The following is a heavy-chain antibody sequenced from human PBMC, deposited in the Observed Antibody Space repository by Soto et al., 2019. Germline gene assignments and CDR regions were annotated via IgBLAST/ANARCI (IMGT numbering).Heavy chain of an antibody. CDR2: IYWDDDK. V-gene: IGHV2-5*02. D-gene: IGHD3-9*01. Sequence: SGPTLVNPTQTLTLPCTFSGFSLSTSGVGVGWIRQPPGKALEWLALIYWDDDKRYSPSLKSRLTITKDTSKNQVVLTMTNKKPGDTPTFSCAHSQRYLDGLFGGGFDYWGQGTLVTVSS. CDR3: AHSQRYLDGLFGGGFDY. CDR1: GFSLSTSGVG. J-gene: IGHJ4*02.